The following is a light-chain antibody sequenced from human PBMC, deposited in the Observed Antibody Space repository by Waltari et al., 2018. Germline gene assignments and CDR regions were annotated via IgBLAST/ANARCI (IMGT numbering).Light chain of an antibody. Sequence: DIQMTQSPSSLSASVGDRVTITCQASQDISNYLNWYQQKPGKAPKLLIYDASNLETGVPSRFSGSGSGTDFTFTISSLQPKDIATYYCQQYDNLRYTFGQGTKLEIK. V-gene: IGKV1-33*01. CDR3: QQYDNLRYT. CDR2: DAS. J-gene: IGKJ2*01. CDR1: QDISNY.